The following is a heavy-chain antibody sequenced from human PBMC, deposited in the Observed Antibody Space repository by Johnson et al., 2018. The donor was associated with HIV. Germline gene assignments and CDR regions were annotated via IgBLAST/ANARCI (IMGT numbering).Heavy chain of an antibody. Sequence: EVQLVESGGGLVKPGGSLRLSCAASGITFSRFPMNWVRQAPGKGLEWVSYISSSGSTIYYADSVKGRFTISRDNAKNSLYLQMNSLRAEDTAVYYCARTTSLPGAFDIWGQGTMVTVSS. V-gene: IGHV3-48*04. D-gene: IGHD1-14*01. CDR2: ISSSGSTI. CDR3: ARTTSLPGAFDI. J-gene: IGHJ3*02. CDR1: GITFSRFP.